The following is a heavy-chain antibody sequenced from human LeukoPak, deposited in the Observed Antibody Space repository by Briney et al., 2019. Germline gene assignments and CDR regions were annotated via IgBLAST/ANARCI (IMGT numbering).Heavy chain of an antibody. CDR2: IYPGDSDT. CDR1: GYSFTSYW. J-gene: IGHJ6*03. CDR3: ARHRNDVYYYYYYMDV. D-gene: IGHD1-1*01. Sequence: GESLKISCKGSGYSFTSYWIGWVRQMPGKGLEWMGIIYPGDSDTRYSPSFQGQVTISADKSISTAYLQWSSLKASDTAMYYCARHRNDVYYYYYYMDVWGKGTTVTVSS. V-gene: IGHV5-51*01.